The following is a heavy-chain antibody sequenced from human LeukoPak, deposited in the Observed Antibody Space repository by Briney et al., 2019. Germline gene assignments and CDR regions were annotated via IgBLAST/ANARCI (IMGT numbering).Heavy chain of an antibody. Sequence: PSETLSLTCAVSGYSITRGYYWGWIRQPPGKGREWIGSIYHSGRTYYNPSLKSRVTISVDTSKNQFSLKLSSVTAADTAVYYCASAYYDILTGYFDYWGQGTLVTVSS. CDR1: GYSITRGYY. D-gene: IGHD3-9*01. V-gene: IGHV4-38-2*01. CDR3: ASAYYDILTGYFDY. J-gene: IGHJ4*02. CDR2: IYHSGRT.